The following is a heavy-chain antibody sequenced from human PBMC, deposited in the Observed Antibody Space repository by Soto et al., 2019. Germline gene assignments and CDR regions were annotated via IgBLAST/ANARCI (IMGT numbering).Heavy chain of an antibody. V-gene: IGHV3-74*01. CDR2: INSDGSTT. J-gene: IGHJ4*02. CDR1: GFTFSTSW. CDR3: ARDTQIFQRYSYGYFDY. D-gene: IGHD5-18*01. Sequence: GGSLRLSCAASGFTFSTSWMYWVRQAPGRGLVWVSRINSDGSTTTYADSVKGRFTISRDNAKNTLYLQMNSPRVEDTAIYYCARDTQIFQRYSYGYFDYWGQGALVTVSS.